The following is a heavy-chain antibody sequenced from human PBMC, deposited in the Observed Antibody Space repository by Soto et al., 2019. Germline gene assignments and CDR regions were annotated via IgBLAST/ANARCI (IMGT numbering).Heavy chain of an antibody. D-gene: IGHD3-10*01. CDR3: ARVTITMVRGVNYYYYGMDV. J-gene: IGHJ6*02. CDR1: GYTFTSYD. Sequence: ASVKVSCKASGYTFTSYDINWVRQATGQRLEWMGWMNPNSGNTGYAQKFQGRVTMTRNTSISTAYMELRSLRSDDTAVYYCARVTITMVRGVNYYYYGMDVWGQGTTVTVSS. CDR2: MNPNSGNT. V-gene: IGHV1-8*01.